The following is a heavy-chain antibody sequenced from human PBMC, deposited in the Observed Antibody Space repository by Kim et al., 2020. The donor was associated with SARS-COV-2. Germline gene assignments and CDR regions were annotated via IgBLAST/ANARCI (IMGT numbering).Heavy chain of an antibody. CDR1: GGSISPYY. CDR3: ARGGVYFDS. V-gene: IGHV4-59*01. J-gene: IGHJ4*02. D-gene: IGHD3-10*01. Sequence: SETLSLTCTVSGGSISPYYWTWIRQPPGKGLDWIVYIFSSGSTNYNPSLKSRVTISIDTSKNQFSLKLSSVTAADTAVYYCARGGVYFDSWGQGSLVTVSS. CDR2: IFSSGST.